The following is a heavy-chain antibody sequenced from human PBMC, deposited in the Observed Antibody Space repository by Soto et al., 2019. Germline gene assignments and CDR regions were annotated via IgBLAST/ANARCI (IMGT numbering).Heavy chain of an antibody. J-gene: IGHJ4*02. Sequence: ESGGGVVQPGGSLRVSCAASGFTFSRFAIHWVRQAPGKGLEWVAVISKDGSVKYYADSVKGRFTISRDNSESTLFLQMNSLTNEDTAVYHCARSRSGAVPDSLGFWGQGTLVTVSS. D-gene: IGHD3-10*01. CDR1: GFTFSRFA. CDR3: ARSRSGAVPDSLGF. CDR2: ISKDGSVK. V-gene: IGHV3-30-3*01.